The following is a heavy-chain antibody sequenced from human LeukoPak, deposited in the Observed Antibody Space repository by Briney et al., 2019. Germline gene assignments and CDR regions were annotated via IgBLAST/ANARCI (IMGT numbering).Heavy chain of an antibody. Sequence: PGGSLRLSCAASGFTFSSYSMNWVRQAPGKGLEWVSSITSSSISFYADSVKGRFTISRDNAKNSLCLQMNGLRVEDTAVYYCAKDPSDNVHWGQGTLVTVSS. CDR1: GFTFSSYS. V-gene: IGHV3-21*01. CDR2: ITSSSIS. CDR3: AKDPSDNVH. J-gene: IGHJ4*02. D-gene: IGHD5-24*01.